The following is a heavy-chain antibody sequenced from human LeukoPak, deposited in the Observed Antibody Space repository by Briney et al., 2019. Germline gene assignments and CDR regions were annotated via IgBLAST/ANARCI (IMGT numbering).Heavy chain of an antibody. J-gene: IGHJ4*02. Sequence: KPSETLSLTCTAFGGSISSSSYYWGWIRQPPGKGLEWIGSIYYSGSTYYNPSLKSRVTISVDTSKNQFSLKLSSVTAADTAVYYCARVLLEYYYDSSGYWAFDYWGQGTLVTVSS. CDR2: IYYSGST. CDR1: GGSISSSSYY. CDR3: ARVLLEYYYDSSGYWAFDY. D-gene: IGHD3-22*01. V-gene: IGHV4-39*07.